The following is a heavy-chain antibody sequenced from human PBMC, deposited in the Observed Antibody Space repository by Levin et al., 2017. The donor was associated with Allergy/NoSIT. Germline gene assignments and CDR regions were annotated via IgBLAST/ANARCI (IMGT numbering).Heavy chain of an antibody. V-gene: IGHV3-7*01. D-gene: IGHD3-3*01. Sequence: SGGSLRLSCAASGFTFSSYWMSWVRQAPGKGLEWVANIKQDGSEKYYVDSVKGRFTISRDNAKNSLYLQMNSLRAEDTAVYYCARQRPEVTIFGVVIRGVYYYYMDVWGKGTTVTVSS. J-gene: IGHJ6*03. CDR1: GFTFSSYW. CDR3: ARQRPEVTIFGVVIRGVYYYYMDV. CDR2: IKQDGSEK.